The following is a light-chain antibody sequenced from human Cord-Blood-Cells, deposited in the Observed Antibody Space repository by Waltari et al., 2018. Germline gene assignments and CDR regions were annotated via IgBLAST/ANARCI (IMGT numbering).Light chain of an antibody. V-gene: IGLV3-21*04. Sequence: SYVLPQPPSVSVAPGKTARITCGGNNIGSKSVHWYQQKPGQAPGLVIYYDSDRPSGIPARFSGSNSGNTATLTISRVEAGDEADYYCQVWDSSSDHYVFGTGTKVTVL. CDR1: NIGSKS. J-gene: IGLJ1*01. CDR2: YDS. CDR3: QVWDSSSDHYV.